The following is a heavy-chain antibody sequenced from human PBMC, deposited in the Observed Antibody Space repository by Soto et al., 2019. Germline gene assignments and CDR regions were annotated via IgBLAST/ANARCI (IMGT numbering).Heavy chain of an antibody. CDR2: ISAYNGNT. CDR3: ARDRYYDIRYGMDV. CDR1: GYTYTSYG. D-gene: IGHD3-9*01. V-gene: IGHV1-18*01. Sequence: ASVKVSCQASGYTYTSYGISWVRQAPGQGLEWMGWISAYNGNTNYAQKLQGRVTMTTDTSTSTAYMELRSLRSDDTAVYYCARDRYYDIRYGMDVWGQGTTVTVSS. J-gene: IGHJ6*02.